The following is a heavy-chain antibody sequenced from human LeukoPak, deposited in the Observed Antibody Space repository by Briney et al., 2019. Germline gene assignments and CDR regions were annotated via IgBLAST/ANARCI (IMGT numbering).Heavy chain of an antibody. V-gene: IGHV1-69*04. CDR2: IIPILGIA. CDR1: GGTFSSYA. D-gene: IGHD4-17*01. Sequence: GASVKVSCKASGGTFSSYAISWVRQAPGQGLEWMGRIIPILGIANYAQKFQGRVTITADKSTSTAYMELSSLRSEDTAVYYCARDLRPVGYGDCPDYFDYWGQGTLVTVSS. CDR3: ARDLRPVGYGDCPDYFDY. J-gene: IGHJ4*02.